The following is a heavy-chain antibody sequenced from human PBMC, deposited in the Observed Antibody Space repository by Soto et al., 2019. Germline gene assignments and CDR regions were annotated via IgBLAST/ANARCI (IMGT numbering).Heavy chain of an antibody. Sequence: GASVKVSCKASGYTFTSHGISWVRQAPGQGLEWMGWISAYNGNTNYAQKLQGRVTMTTDTSTSTAYMELRSLRSDDTAVYYCARGSVGIAAADTNPFDYWGQGTLVTVSS. CDR3: ARGSVGIAAADTNPFDY. CDR2: ISAYNGNT. V-gene: IGHV1-18*04. J-gene: IGHJ4*02. D-gene: IGHD6-13*01. CDR1: GYTFTSHG.